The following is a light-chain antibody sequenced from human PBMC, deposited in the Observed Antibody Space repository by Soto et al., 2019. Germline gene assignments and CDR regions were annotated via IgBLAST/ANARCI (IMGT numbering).Light chain of an antibody. CDR2: KVS. CDR3: QQRTNWVTT. CDR1: QSVGIN. Sequence: EVVLTQSPATLSLSPGERATLSCRASQSVGINLAWYHQKPGQAPRLLIYKVSNRANGIPARISGSGSGTDFTLPISSVEPEDFAICYCQQRTNWVTTFGQGTRLEIK. J-gene: IGKJ2*01. V-gene: IGKV3-11*01.